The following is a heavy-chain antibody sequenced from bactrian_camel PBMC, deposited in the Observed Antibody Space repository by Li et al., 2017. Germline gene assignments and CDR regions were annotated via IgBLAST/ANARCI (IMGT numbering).Heavy chain of an antibody. CDR3: AADDFFACLTVVAGGANFGY. D-gene: IGHD6*01. CDR1: GNSFSKYC. CDR2: INRIGSLT. J-gene: IGHJ6*01. V-gene: IGHV3S53*01. Sequence: HVQLVESGGGSVQAGGSLKLSCVSSGNSFSKYCMGWFRQAPGKEREAVAVINRIGSLTKYSDSVKGRFTISKDVAKNTLHLEMNSPKPEDTARYYCAADDFFACLTVVAGGANFGYLGQGTQVTVS.